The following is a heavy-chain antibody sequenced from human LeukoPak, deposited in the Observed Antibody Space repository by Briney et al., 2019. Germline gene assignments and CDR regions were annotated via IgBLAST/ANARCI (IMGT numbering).Heavy chain of an antibody. J-gene: IGHJ4*02. CDR3: AIGDWELLLIDY. CDR1: GYTFTSYY. V-gene: IGHV1-46*01. Sequence: ASVKVSCTASGYTFTSYYMHWVRQAPGQGLEWMGIINPSGGSTSYAQKFQGRVTMTRDTSTSTVYMELSSLRSEDTAVYYCAIGDWELLLIDYWGQGTLVTVSS. CDR2: INPSGGST. D-gene: IGHD1-26*01.